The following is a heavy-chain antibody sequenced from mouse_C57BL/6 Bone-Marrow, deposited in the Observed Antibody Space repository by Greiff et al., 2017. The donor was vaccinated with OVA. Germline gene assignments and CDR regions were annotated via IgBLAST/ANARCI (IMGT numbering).Heavy chain of an antibody. V-gene: IGHV1-15*01. CDR1: GYTFTDYE. CDR2: IDPETGGT. Sequence: QVQLQQSGAELVRPGASVTLSCKASGYTFTDYEMPWVKQTPVHGLEWIGAIDPETGGTAYIQKFKGRAILTADKSSSTAYMELRSLTSEDSAVYYCTRSYSNYGDFDYWGQGTTLTVSA. D-gene: IGHD2-5*01. CDR3: TRSYSNYGDFDY. J-gene: IGHJ2*01.